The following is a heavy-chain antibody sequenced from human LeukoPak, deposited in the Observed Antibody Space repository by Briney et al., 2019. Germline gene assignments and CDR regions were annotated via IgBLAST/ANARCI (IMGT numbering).Heavy chain of an antibody. V-gene: IGHV1-2*02. D-gene: IGHD6-6*01. CDR2: INPNSGGT. J-gene: IGHJ5*02. Sequence: ASVKVSCKASGYTFTGYYMHWVRQAPGQGLEWMGWINPNSGGTNYAQKFQGRVTITADKSTSTAYMELSSLRSEDTAVYYCARGLGWFDPWGQGTLVTVSS. CDR1: GYTFTGYY. CDR3: ARGLGWFDP.